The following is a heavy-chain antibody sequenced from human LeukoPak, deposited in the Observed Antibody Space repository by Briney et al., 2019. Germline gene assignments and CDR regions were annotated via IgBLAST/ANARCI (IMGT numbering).Heavy chain of an antibody. CDR1: GGSISSYY. CDR3: ARSRYDYVWGSWVDDAFDI. CDR2: IDYSRST. Sequence: SETLSLTCTVSGGSISSYYWSWIRQPPGKGLEWVGYIDYSRSTNYNPSLKSRVTISVDTSKNQFSLKLSSVTAADTAVYYCARSRYDYVWGSWVDDAFDIWGQGTMVTVSS. D-gene: IGHD3-16*01. V-gene: IGHV4-59*01. J-gene: IGHJ3*02.